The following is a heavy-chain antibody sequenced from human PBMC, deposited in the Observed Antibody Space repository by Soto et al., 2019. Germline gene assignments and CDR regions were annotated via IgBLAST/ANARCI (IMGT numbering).Heavy chain of an antibody. V-gene: IGHV3-15*07. D-gene: IGHD6-13*01. CDR1: GFTFSNAW. CDR3: TTLPHGSWYYYGMDV. Sequence: EVQLVESGGGLVKPGGSLRLSCAASGFTFSNAWMNWVRQAPGKGLEWVGRIKSKTDGGTTDYAAPVKGRFTISRDDSKNTLYLQMNSLKPEDTAVYYCTTLPHGSWYYYGMDVWGQGTTVTVSS. J-gene: IGHJ6*02. CDR2: IKSKTDGGTT.